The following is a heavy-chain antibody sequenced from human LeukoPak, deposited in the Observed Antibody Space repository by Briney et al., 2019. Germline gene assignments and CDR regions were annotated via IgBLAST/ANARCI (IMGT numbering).Heavy chain of an antibody. D-gene: IGHD3-16*01. CDR2: IYYSGST. J-gene: IGHJ5*02. CDR1: GGSISSSSYY. Sequence: SETLSLTCTVSGGSISSSSYYWGWIRQPPGKGLEWIGYIYYSGSTNYNPSLKSRVTISVDTSKNQFSLNLTSVTAADTAVYYCARFTPQGYGWGGYNRFDPWGQGTLVTVSS. CDR3: ARFTPQGYGWGGYNRFDP. V-gene: IGHV4-61*05.